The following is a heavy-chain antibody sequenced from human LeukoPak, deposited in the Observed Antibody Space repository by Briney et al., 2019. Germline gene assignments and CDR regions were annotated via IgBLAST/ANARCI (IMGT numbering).Heavy chain of an antibody. Sequence: PGGSLRLFCAASGFTVSSNYMSWVRQAPGKGLEWVSVFYSGGDRYYTDSVKGRFTISRDNSKNTLYLQMNSLRVEETAVFYCVRHSYDGYYFAYWGQGTLVTVSS. J-gene: IGHJ4*02. CDR1: GFTVSSNY. V-gene: IGHV3-53*01. CDR3: VRHSYDGYYFAY. CDR2: FYSGGDR. D-gene: IGHD3-16*01.